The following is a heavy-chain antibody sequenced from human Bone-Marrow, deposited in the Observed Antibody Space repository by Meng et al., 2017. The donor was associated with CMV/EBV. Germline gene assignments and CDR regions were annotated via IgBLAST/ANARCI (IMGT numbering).Heavy chain of an antibody. CDR1: GFTFISYA. Sequence: GESLKISCAGSGFTFISYAMSWFRQAPGKGLEWVSLIYSDGRTDYADSAKGRFTVSRDNSRNMLYLHINSLRPEDTALYFCARREIRGYSEGLYAFDIWGQGTLVTVSS. V-gene: IGHV3-66*02. D-gene: IGHD5-12*01. CDR3: ARREIRGYSEGLYAFDI. J-gene: IGHJ4*02. CDR2: IYSDGRT.